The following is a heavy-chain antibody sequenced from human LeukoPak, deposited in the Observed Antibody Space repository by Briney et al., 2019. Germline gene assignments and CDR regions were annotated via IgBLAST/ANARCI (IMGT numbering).Heavy chain of an antibody. J-gene: IGHJ3*02. D-gene: IGHD3-10*01. CDR1: GGSISSSSYY. Sequence: SETLSLICTVSGGSISSSSYYWGWIRQPPGKGLEWIGSIYYSGSTYYNPSLKSRVTISVDTSKNQFSLKLSSVTAADTAVYYCARDIVLLWFGELSDAFDIWGQGTMVTVSS. CDR2: IYYSGST. CDR3: ARDIVLLWFGELSDAFDI. V-gene: IGHV4-39*07.